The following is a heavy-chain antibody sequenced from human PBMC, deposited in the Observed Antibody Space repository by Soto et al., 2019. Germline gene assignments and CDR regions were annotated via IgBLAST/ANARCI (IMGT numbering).Heavy chain of an antibody. CDR3: ARGRGPTWFDY. J-gene: IGHJ4*02. D-gene: IGHD1-26*01. V-gene: IGHV3-13*01. CDR1: GFTFSSYD. CDR2: IGTAGDT. Sequence: GGSLRLSCAASGFTFSSYDMHWVRQATGKGLEWVSAIGTAGDTYYPGSVKGRFTISRENAKNSLYLQMNSLRAEDTAVYYCARGRGPTWFDYWGQGTLVTVSS.